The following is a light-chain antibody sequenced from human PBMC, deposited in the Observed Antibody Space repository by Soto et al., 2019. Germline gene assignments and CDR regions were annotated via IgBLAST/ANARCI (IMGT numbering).Light chain of an antibody. CDR1: QSVSTY. CDR2: GAS. J-gene: IGKJ2*01. CDR3: QQYNNWPLYT. Sequence: ETVMTQSPGTLSVSPGERATLSCRASQSVSTYLAWYQQKPGQAPRLLIYGASTRATGIPARFSGSGSGTEFTLTISSLQSEDFAVYYCQQYNNWPLYTFGQGTKLEIK. V-gene: IGKV3-15*01.